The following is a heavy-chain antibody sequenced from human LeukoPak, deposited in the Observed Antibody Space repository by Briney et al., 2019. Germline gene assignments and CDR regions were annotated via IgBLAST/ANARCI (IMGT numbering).Heavy chain of an antibody. V-gene: IGHV4-59*01. D-gene: IGHD6-13*01. Sequence: SETLSLTCTVSGGSISSYYWSWIRQPPGRGLEWIGYIYYSGSTNYNPSLKSRVTISVDTSKNLFSLKLSSVTAADTAVYYCASTYSSSLFDYWGQGTLVTVSS. CDR2: IYYSGST. CDR1: GGSISSYY. CDR3: ASTYSSSLFDY. J-gene: IGHJ4*02.